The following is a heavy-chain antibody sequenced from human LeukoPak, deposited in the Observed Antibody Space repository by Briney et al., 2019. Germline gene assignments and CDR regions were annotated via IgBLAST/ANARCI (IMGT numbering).Heavy chain of an antibody. CDR2: INQGGSVK. Sequence: GGSLRLSCAASGFSFRDFWMTWVRQAPGKGLEWVANINQGGSVKYYVDSVKGRFTISRDDAKSSLYVQMNSLRDEDAAVYYCARFGYSGWNLEYWGQGTLVTVSS. CDR1: GFSFRDFW. D-gene: IGHD5-12*01. CDR3: ARFGYSGWNLEY. J-gene: IGHJ4*02. V-gene: IGHV3-7*01.